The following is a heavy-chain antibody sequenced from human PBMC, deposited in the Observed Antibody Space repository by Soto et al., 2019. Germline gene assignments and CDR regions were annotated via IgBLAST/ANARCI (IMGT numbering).Heavy chain of an antibody. CDR1: GYTFTSYG. V-gene: IGHV1-18*01. Sequence: APVKVSCKASGYTFTSYGVSWVRQAPGQGLEWMGWISAYNGNTNYAQKLQGRVTMTTDTSTSTAYMELRSLRSDDTAVYYCARDTSLQYCSGGSCYSGYNWYDPWGQGTLVTVSS. D-gene: IGHD2-15*01. CDR2: ISAYNGNT. J-gene: IGHJ5*02. CDR3: ARDTSLQYCSGGSCYSGYNWYDP.